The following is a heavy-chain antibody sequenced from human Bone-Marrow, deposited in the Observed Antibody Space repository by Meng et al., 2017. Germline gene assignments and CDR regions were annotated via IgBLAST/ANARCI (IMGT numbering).Heavy chain of an antibody. Sequence: EVQVVESGGGWVQPGGSLRLSCAASGFSVSNEFMSWVRQAQGKGLEWVSVIYSGGGTEYADSGKGRFTTSRDSSKNTMYLQMNTFRADDTAMYYCTGGEDHWGQGTLVTVSS. CDR1: GFSVSNEF. V-gene: IGHV3-66*01. CDR3: TGGEDH. J-gene: IGHJ4*02. CDR2: IYSGGGT.